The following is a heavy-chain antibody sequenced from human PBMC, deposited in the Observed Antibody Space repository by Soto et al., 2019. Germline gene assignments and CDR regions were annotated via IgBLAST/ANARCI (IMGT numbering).Heavy chain of an antibody. CDR3: VSCVSDQFDY. CDR1: GFTFRNTA. Sequence: PGGSLRLSCTTSGFTFRNTAMNWVRLAPGKGLEWVSTLSDSGANTHYADSVKGRFTISRDNSKNTLDLQMNSLRVEDTAVYYCVSCVSDQFDYWGQGTVVTVCS. V-gene: IGHV3-23*01. CDR2: LSDSGANT. D-gene: IGHD2-21*01. J-gene: IGHJ4*02.